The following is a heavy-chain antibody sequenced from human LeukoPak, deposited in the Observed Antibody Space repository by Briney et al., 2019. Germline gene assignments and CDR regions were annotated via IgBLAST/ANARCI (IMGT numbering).Heavy chain of an antibody. V-gene: IGHV3-23*01. D-gene: IGHD5-24*01. CDR3: AKGQMATILGFDS. CDR1: GFTLTSYA. J-gene: IGHJ4*02. Sequence: GGSLRLSCAASGFTLTSYAMHWVRQAPGKGLEWVSSISGSGGGTYYADSVKGRFTISRDNSKSTVYLQMNSLRAEDSALYYCAKGQMATILGFDSWGQGALVTVSS. CDR2: ISGSGGGT.